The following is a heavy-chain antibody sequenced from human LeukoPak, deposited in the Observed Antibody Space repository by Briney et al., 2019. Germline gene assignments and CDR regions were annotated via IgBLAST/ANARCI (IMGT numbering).Heavy chain of an antibody. D-gene: IGHD2-15*01. J-gene: IGHJ4*02. CDR2: IDPSDSYT. CDR1: GYSFTSYW. CDR3: ARLFAIYCSGGSCYNDY. Sequence: GESLKISCKGSGYSFTSYWISWVRQMPGKDLEWMGRIDPSDSYTNYSPSFQGHVTISADKSISTAYLQWSSLKASDTAMYYCARLFAIYCSGGSCYNDYWGQGTLVTVSS. V-gene: IGHV5-10-1*01.